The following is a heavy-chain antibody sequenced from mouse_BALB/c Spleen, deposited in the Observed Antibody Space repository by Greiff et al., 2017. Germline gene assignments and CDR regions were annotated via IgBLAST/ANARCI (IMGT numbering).Heavy chain of an antibody. CDR3: ARDSHYGSNY. J-gene: IGHJ2*01. Sequence: EVQVVASGGGLVQPGGSLRLSCATSGFPFTDYYLSWVRPPPGKALEWLGFIRNKANGYTTEYSASVKGRFTISRDNSQSILYLQMNTLRAEDSATYYCARDSHYGSNYWGQGTTLTVSS. V-gene: IGHV7-3*02. D-gene: IGHD1-1*01. CDR1: GFPFTDYY. CDR2: IRNKANGYTT.